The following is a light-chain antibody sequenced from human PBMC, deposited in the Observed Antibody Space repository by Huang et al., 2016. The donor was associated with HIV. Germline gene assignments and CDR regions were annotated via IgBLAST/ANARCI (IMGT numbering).Light chain of an antibody. CDR1: QGITDD. CDR3: LQDHNYPRT. Sequence: AIQMTQSPSSLSASVGDRVTITCRASQGITDDLAWYQQKPGKAPKLLISGASTLRGGVPSRFSGSVSGTDFTLTISSLQPEDYATYYCLQDHNYPRTFGQGTKVEI. J-gene: IGKJ1*01. CDR2: GAS. V-gene: IGKV1-6*01.